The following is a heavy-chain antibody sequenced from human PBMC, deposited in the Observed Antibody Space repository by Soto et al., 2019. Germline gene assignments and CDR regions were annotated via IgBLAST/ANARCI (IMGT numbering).Heavy chain of an antibody. J-gene: IGHJ5*02. V-gene: IGHV4-30-2*01. CDR2: IYHSGST. CDR1: GGSISSGGYS. D-gene: IGHD2-2*01. Sequence: SETLSLTCAVSGGSISSGGYSWSWIRQPPGKGLEWIGYIYHSGSTYYNPSLKSRVTISVDRSKNQFSLKLSSVTAGDTAVYYCARVPDRWGQGTLVTVSS. CDR3: ARVPDR.